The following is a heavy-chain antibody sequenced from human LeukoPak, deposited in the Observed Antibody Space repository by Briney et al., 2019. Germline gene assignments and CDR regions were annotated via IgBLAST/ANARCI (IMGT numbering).Heavy chain of an antibody. V-gene: IGHV3-7*01. J-gene: IGHJ4*02. CDR3: ARESLYYDSSGYYQDPPYYFDY. CDR2: IKQDGSEK. Sequence: GGSLRLSCAASGFTFSSYWMSWVRQAPGKGLEWVANIKQDGSEKYYVDSVKGRFTISRDNAKNSLYLQMNSLRAEDTAVYYCARESLYYDSSGYYQDPPYYFDYWGQGTLVTVSS. D-gene: IGHD3-22*01. CDR1: GFTFSSYW.